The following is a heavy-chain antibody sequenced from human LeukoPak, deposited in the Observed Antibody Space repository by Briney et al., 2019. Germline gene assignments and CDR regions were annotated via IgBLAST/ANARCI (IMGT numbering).Heavy chain of an antibody. J-gene: IGHJ6*03. CDR3: ARAHPYSSSDYYYYYYMDV. D-gene: IGHD6-6*01. V-gene: IGHV1-69*05. Sequence: SVKVSCKASGGTFSSYAISWVRQAPGQGLEWMGGIIPIFGTANYAQKFQGRVTITTDESTSTAYMKLSSLRSEDTAVYYCARAHPYSSSDYYYYYYMDVWGKGTTVTVSS. CDR1: GGTFSSYA. CDR2: IIPIFGTA.